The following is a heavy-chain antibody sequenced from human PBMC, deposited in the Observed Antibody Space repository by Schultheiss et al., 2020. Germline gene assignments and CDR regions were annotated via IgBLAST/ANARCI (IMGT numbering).Heavy chain of an antibody. Sequence: SETLSLTCTVSGGSISSGDYYWSWIRQHPGKGLEWIGYIYYSGSTYYNPSLKSRVTISVDTSKNQFSLKLSSVTAADTAVYYCARHVPWVVAATPPSNWFDPWGQGTLVTVSS. CDR2: IYYSGST. CDR1: GGSISSGDYY. CDR3: ARHVPWVVAATPPSNWFDP. J-gene: IGHJ5*02. D-gene: IGHD2-15*01. V-gene: IGHV4-30-4*08.